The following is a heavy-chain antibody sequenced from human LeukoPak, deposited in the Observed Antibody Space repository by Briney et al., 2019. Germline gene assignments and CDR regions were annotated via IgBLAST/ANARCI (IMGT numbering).Heavy chain of an antibody. CDR3: ARVVDTAMVRDSGYYYYMDV. CDR1: GYTFTGYY. CDR2: INPNSGGT. J-gene: IGHJ6*03. Sequence: ASVKVSCKASGYTFTGYYMHWVRQAPGQGLEWMGWINPNSGGTNYAQKFQGRVTMTRDTSISTAYMELSRLRSDDTAVYYCARVVDTAMVRDSGYYYYMDVWGKGTTVTVSS. D-gene: IGHD5-18*01. V-gene: IGHV1-2*02.